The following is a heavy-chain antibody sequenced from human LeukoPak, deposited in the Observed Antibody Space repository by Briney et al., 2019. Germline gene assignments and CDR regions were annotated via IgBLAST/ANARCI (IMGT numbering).Heavy chain of an antibody. Sequence: GASVKVSCKTSGYTFTNYYVHWVRQAPGQGLEWMGYIIPDSGGADYHQRFQGRVTMTRDKSISTVYMELSSLRSDDTAVYYCSTEDKYCGGANCGKYWGQGTLVTVSS. CDR3: STEDKYCGGANCGKY. CDR1: GYTFTNYY. V-gene: IGHV1-2*02. D-gene: IGHD2-21*01. J-gene: IGHJ4*02. CDR2: IIPDSGGA.